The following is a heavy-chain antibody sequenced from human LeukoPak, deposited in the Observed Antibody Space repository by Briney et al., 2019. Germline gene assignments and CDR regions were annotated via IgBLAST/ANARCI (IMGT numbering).Heavy chain of an antibody. CDR1: GFTFNIHV. CDR3: AKDMHGYDRPVDY. Sequence: GASLRLSCVASGFTFNIHVMDWVRQAPGKGLEWVTSISGIGISIYYADSVKGRFTISRDNSKNTVYLQMNRLIAEDTAVYYCAKDMHGYDRPVDYWGRGTQVIVSS. V-gene: IGHV3-23*01. D-gene: IGHD5-24*01. J-gene: IGHJ4*02. CDR2: ISGIGISI.